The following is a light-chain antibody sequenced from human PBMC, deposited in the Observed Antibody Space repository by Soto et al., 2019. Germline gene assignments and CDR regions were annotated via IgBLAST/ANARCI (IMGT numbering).Light chain of an antibody. J-gene: IGKJ2*01. Sequence: AIQMTQCPSSLSASVGDRVIITGRARQGITNALNWYQQKPGKAPKLLIYAASNLENGVPSTFSGDGSGADFTLNINSLQTDDFETYYCLQDYNYPRTFGKGTKLEI. CDR1: QGITNA. V-gene: IGKV1-6*01. CDR3: LQDYNYPRT. CDR2: AAS.